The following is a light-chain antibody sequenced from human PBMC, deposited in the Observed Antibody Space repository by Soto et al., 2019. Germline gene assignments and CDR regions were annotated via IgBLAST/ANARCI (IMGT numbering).Light chain of an antibody. J-gene: IGLJ2*01. CDR2: TTS. CDR1: NVGRHE. V-gene: IGLV1-44*01. CDR3: SSWDDSLSGVV. Sequence: QSVVTQPPSVSGTPGQGVIISCSNVGRHEVSWYQQVPGMAPKLLIHTTSQRPSGVPDRFSASKSVTSASLAIRGLQSDDEADYFCSSWDDSLSGVVFGRGTKLTVL.